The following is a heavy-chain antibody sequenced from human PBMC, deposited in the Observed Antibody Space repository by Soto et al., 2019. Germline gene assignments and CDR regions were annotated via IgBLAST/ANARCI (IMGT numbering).Heavy chain of an antibody. D-gene: IGHD3-3*01. CDR3: ARPVRYDFWSGYYLHPFDY. J-gene: IGHJ4*02. V-gene: IGHV1-2*02. CDR2: INPNSGGT. Sequence: ASVKVSCKASGYTFTGYYMHWVRQAPGQGLEWMGWINPNSGGTNYAQKFQGRVTMTRDTSISAAYVELSRLRSDDTAVYYCARPVRYDFWSGYYLHPFDYWGQGTLVTVSS. CDR1: GYTFTGYY.